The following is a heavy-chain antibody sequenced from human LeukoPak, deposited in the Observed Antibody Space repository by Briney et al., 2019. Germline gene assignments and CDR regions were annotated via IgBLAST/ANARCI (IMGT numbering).Heavy chain of an antibody. Sequence: GTSLRLSCAASGFTFTSYGMHWVRQAPGKGLEWVALITYDGYYKYYSDSVKGRFTISSDTSKNTMYLQMNSLRAEDTAVYYCARDSYYYGSGSTLGYFDLWGRGTLVTVSS. D-gene: IGHD3-10*01. V-gene: IGHV3-30*03. CDR3: ARDSYYYGSGSTLGYFDL. CDR1: GFTFTSYG. CDR2: ITYDGYYK. J-gene: IGHJ2*01.